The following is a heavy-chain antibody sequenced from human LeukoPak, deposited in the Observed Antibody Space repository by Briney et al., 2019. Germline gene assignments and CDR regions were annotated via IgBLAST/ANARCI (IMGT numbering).Heavy chain of an antibody. CDR3: ARDQNDFWSGSPVY. V-gene: IGHV4-61*02. D-gene: IGHD3-3*01. Sequence: PSETLSLTCTVSGGSISSGSYYWSWIRQPDGKGLEWIGRIYTSGSTNYNPSLKSRVTISVDTSKNQFSLKLSSVTAADTAVYYCARDQNDFWSGSPVYWGQGTLVTVSS. CDR2: IYTSGST. J-gene: IGHJ4*02. CDR1: GGSISSGSYY.